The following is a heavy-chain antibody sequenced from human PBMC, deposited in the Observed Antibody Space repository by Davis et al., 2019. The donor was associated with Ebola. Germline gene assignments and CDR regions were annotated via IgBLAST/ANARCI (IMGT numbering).Heavy chain of an antibody. CDR2: IRSKANSYAT. V-gene: IGHV3-73*01. Sequence: GGSLRLSCAASGFTFSDSAMHWVRQASGKGLEWVGRIRSKANSYATAYAASVKGRFTISRDDSKTYLQMNSLKTEDTAVYYCTRRDGRDGYKITDYWGQGTTVTVSS. J-gene: IGHJ4*03. CDR3: TRRDGRDGYKITDY. D-gene: IGHD5-24*01. CDR1: GFTFSDSA.